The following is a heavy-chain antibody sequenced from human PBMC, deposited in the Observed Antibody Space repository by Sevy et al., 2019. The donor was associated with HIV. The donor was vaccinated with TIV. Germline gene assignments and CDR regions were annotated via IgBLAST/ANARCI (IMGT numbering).Heavy chain of an antibody. CDR3: AREVGGFNWRPYNFDS. V-gene: IGHV3-7*01. Sequence: GGSLRLSCAASGFRFTDYWMSWVRQTPGKGLEWVATIKQDESEKYYVDTVKGRFVISRDNGKTSVSLQMNGLRVEDTALYYCAREVGGFNWRPYNFDSWGQGTLVTVSS. J-gene: IGHJ4*02. D-gene: IGHD1-20*01. CDR2: IKQDESEK. CDR1: GFRFTDYW.